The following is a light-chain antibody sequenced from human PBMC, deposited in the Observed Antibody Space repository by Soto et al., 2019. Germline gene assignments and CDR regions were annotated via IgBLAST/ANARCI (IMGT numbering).Light chain of an antibody. J-gene: IGKJ1*01. Sequence: EIVLTQFPATLSLSPGERATLSCRASRSVSSYLAWYQQKPGQAPRLLIYDASNRATGIPARFSGSGSGTDFTLTISSLEPEDFAVYYCQQRGNWPPWTFGQGTKV. CDR1: RSVSSY. V-gene: IGKV3-11*01. CDR3: QQRGNWPPWT. CDR2: DAS.